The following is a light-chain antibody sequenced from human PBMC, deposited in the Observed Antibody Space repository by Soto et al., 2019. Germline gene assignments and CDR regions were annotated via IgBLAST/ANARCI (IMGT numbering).Light chain of an antibody. CDR1: QSVSSSY. V-gene: IGKV3-20*01. Sequence: EIVLTQSPGTRSLSPGDRATLSCRASQSVSSSYLAWDQQKPGQAPRLLIYGASSRATGIPDRFSGSGSGTDFTLTISGLEPEDSAVYYCQQYGNSRGTFGQGTKVEIK. J-gene: IGKJ1*01. CDR2: GAS. CDR3: QQYGNSRGT.